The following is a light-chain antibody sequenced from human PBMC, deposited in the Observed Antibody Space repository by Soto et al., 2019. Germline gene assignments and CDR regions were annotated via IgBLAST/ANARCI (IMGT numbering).Light chain of an antibody. J-gene: IGKJ1*01. CDR3: QRYNSASWT. CDR1: QGIANY. Sequence: DIQMTQSPSSLSASVGDRVTITCRASQGIANYLAWYQQKSGKVPKLLIYAASTLQSGVPSRFSGSGSGTDFTLTINSLQPEDVATYYCQRYNSASWTFGQGTKVEIK. CDR2: AAS. V-gene: IGKV1-27*01.